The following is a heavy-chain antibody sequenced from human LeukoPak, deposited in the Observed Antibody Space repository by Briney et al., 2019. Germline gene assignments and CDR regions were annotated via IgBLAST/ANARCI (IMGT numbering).Heavy chain of an antibody. CDR3: AKDHIFGEVKPYYFDY. Sequence: PGGSLRLSCAASGFTFSSYAMSWVRQAPGKGLEWVSAISGSGGSTYYADSVKGQFTISRDNSKNTLYLQMNSLRAEDTAVYYCAKDHIFGEVKPYYFDYWGQGTLVTVSS. V-gene: IGHV3-23*01. CDR2: ISGSGGST. J-gene: IGHJ4*02. CDR1: GFTFSSYA. D-gene: IGHD3-16*01.